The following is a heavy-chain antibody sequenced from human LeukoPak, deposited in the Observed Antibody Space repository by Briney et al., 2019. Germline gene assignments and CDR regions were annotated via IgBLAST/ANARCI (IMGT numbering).Heavy chain of an antibody. CDR2: INPNSGDT. D-gene: IGHD3-22*01. J-gene: IGHJ5*02. V-gene: IGHV1-2*06. Sequence: GASVKVSCRASGYTFTGYHIHWVRQAPGQGLEWMGRINPNSGDTNYAQNFQGRVTMTRDTSINTAYMELSRLRSDDTAVYYCATSSDYYDSSGYYNWFDPWGQGTLVTVSS. CDR3: ATSSDYYDSSGYYNWFDP. CDR1: GYTFTGYH.